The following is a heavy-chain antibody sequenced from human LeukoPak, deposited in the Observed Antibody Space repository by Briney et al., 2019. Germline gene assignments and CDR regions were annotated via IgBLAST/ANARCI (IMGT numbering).Heavy chain of an antibody. Sequence: PGGSLRLSCAGSGFIFSNFWMGCARQGPGKGLQWVASINRDGSEKHPVDSVKGRFTISRDNAKNSVYLQMTGLTVDDTAVYYCVRDVDIWGQGTLVTVSS. CDR2: INRDGSEK. J-gene: IGHJ4*02. CDR1: GFIFSNFW. CDR3: VRDVDI. V-gene: IGHV3-7*01. D-gene: IGHD5-24*01.